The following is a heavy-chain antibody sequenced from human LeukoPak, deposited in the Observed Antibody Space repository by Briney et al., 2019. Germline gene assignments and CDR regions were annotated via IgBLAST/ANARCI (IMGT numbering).Heavy chain of an antibody. Sequence: PGTSLRLSCDASGFAFSSFSMHWVRQAPGRGLEWVSGVSYDGREKYYADSVKGRFTISRDNSKNTLFLHINSLGTEDTSLYHCASDPNRLISMSGGYFALWGRGTLVIVSS. CDR1: GFAFSSFS. V-gene: IGHV3-30*03. CDR2: VSYDGREK. D-gene: IGHD3-16*01. J-gene: IGHJ2*01. CDR3: ASDPNRLISMSGGYFAL.